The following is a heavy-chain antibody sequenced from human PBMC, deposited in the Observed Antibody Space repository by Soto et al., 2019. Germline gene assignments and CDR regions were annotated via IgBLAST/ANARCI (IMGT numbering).Heavy chain of an antibody. CDR1: GFTFSSYW. D-gene: IGHD2-15*01. V-gene: IGHV3-74*01. CDR3: VRTSVVVAAATREDY. J-gene: IGHJ4*02. CDR2: INSDGSST. Sequence: EVQLVESGGGLVQPGGSLRLSCAASGFTFSSYWMHWVRQAPGKGLVWVSRINSDGSSTSYADSVKGRFTISRDSAKNTLYLQMNSLRAEDTAVYYCVRTSVVVAAATREDYWGQGTLVTVSS.